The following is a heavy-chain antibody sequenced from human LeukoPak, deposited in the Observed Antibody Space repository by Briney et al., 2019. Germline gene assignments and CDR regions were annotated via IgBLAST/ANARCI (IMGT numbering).Heavy chain of an antibody. D-gene: IGHD6-13*01. CDR2: IRSKANSYAT. Sequence: PGGSLRLSCAASGFTFSGSAMHWVRQASGKGLEWVGRIRSKANSYATAYAASVKGRFTISRDDSKNTAYLQMNSLKTEDTAVYYCTSQQQLVRYGYYYYYMDVWGKGTTVTVSS. CDR1: GFTFSGSA. CDR3: TSQQQLVRYGYYYYYMDV. J-gene: IGHJ6*03. V-gene: IGHV3-73*01.